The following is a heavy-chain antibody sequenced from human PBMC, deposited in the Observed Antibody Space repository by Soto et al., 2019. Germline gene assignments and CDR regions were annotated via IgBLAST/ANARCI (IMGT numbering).Heavy chain of an antibody. D-gene: IGHD2-2*01. Sequence: VQLHESGPELVKPSGTLSLSCAVSGGPITSSNWWSWDRQPPGKVLEWIGKISHSGTYDYNPSLKGRVTISVDRAKDQFFLNVRSVTAADTAIYYCARDYAGLDSWGQGILITVSS. CDR1: GGPITSSNW. J-gene: IGHJ5*01. CDR2: ISHSGTY. V-gene: IGHV4-4*02. CDR3: ARDYAGLDS.